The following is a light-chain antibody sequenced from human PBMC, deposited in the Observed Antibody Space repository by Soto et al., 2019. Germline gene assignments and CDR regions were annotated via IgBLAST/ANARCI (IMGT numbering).Light chain of an antibody. V-gene: IGKV3-11*01. CDR1: QSVSSY. CDR3: QQRSNWPPIT. J-gene: IGKJ5*01. Sequence: EIVLAQSPATVSLSPGERATLSCRASQSVSSYLAWYQQKPGQAPRLLIYDASNRATGIPARFSGSGSGTDFTLTISSLEPEDFAVYYCQQRSNWPPITFGQGTRLENK. CDR2: DAS.